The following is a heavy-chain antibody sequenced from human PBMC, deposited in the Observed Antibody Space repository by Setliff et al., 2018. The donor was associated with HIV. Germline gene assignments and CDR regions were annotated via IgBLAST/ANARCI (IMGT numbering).Heavy chain of an antibody. J-gene: IGHJ3*02. Sequence: PSETLSLTCAVSGYSISRGYYWAWIRQPPGKGLEWIGSIYHDGTSYYSPSLMSRVTTSVDTSKNKLSLKLTSVTAADTAVYYCARHLQAFDIWGHGTMVTVSS. D-gene: IGHD1-1*01. CDR2: IYHDGTS. V-gene: IGHV4-38-2*01. CDR3: ARHLQAFDI. CDR1: GYSISRGYY.